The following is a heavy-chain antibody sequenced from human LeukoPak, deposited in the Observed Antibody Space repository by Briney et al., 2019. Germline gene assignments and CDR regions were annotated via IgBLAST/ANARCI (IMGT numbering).Heavy chain of an antibody. D-gene: IGHD3-10*01. CDR3: ARDAKYYYGSRTYFFFEY. Sequence: SETLSLTCTGSGGSISSYYWSWIRQPPGKGLEWIGYIYYSGSTNYNPSLKSRVTISVDTSKNQFSLKLSSITAADTAVYYCARDAKYYYGSRTYFFFEYWGQGTLLTVSS. CDR1: GGSISSYY. V-gene: IGHV4-59*12. J-gene: IGHJ4*02. CDR2: IYYSGST.